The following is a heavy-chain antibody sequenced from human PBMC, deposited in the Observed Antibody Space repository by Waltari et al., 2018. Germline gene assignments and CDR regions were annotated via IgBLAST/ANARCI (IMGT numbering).Heavy chain of an antibody. CDR1: GYTFTSFA. CDR2: INAGSVNT. D-gene: IGHD3-22*01. J-gene: IGHJ4*02. V-gene: IGHV1-3*01. Sequence: QVQLVQSGTEGKKPGASVKLSCKASGYTFTSFAMHWVGQAPGQSVEWMGWINAGSVNTKYSQKFQGRVTITWDTSASTVYMELTSLRSEDTAVYYCARSYYYDSSGSTATTFDYWGQGTLVTVSS. CDR3: ARSYYYDSSGSTATTFDY.